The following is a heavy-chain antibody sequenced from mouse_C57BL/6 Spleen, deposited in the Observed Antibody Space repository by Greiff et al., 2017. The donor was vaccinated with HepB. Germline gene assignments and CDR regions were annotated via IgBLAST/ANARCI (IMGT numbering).Heavy chain of an antibody. CDR2: IDPSDSYT. CDR3: ARHVDYYAMDY. Sequence: QVQLQQPGAELVMPGASVKLSCKASGYTFTSYWMHWVKQRPGQGLEWIGEIDPSDSYTNYNQKFKGKSTLTVDKSSSTAYMQLSSLTSEDSAVYYWARHVDYYAMDYWGQGTSVTVSS. CDR1: GYTFTSYW. J-gene: IGHJ4*01. V-gene: IGHV1-69*01.